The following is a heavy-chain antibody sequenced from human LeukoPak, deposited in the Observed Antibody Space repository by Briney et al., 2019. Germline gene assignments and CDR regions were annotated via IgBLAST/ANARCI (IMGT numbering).Heavy chain of an antibody. CDR1: GYTFTGYY. Sequence: ASVKVSCKASGYTFTGYYIDWVRQAPGQGLEWMGWINSDSGGTNYAQKFQGRVTMTRDTSTSTAYMELSRLRSDDTAVYYCARVVVAAHYYYGMDVWGQGTTVTVSS. D-gene: IGHD2-15*01. J-gene: IGHJ6*02. CDR3: ARVVVAAHYYYGMDV. CDR2: INSDSGGT. V-gene: IGHV1-2*02.